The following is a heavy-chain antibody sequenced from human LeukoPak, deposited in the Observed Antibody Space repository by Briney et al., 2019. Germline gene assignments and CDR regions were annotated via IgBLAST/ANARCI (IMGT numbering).Heavy chain of an antibody. D-gene: IGHD1-26*01. J-gene: IGHJ4*02. CDR1: GGSFSGYY. CDR2: INHSGST. CDR3: ARVVGATNYFDY. Sequence: SETLTLTCAVYGGSFSGYYWSWIRQPPGKGLEWIGEINHSGSTDYNPSLKSRVTISVDTSKNQFSLKLSSVTAADTAVYYCARVVGATNYFDYWGQGTLVTVSS. V-gene: IGHV4-34*01.